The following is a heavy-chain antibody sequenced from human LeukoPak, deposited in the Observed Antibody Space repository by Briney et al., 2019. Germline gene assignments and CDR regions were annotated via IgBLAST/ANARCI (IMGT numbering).Heavy chain of an antibody. J-gene: IGHJ4*02. D-gene: IGHD5-12*01. CDR1: GFTFFNAW. Sequence: GGSLRLSCAASGFTFFNAWMSWVRQAPGKGLEWVGRIKSKNDGETTEYAAPVKDRFTISRDDSKDTLYLYMNSLKTDDTAVYYCAADLPPPRGYDCPVDDWGQGTLVTVSS. V-gene: IGHV3-15*01. CDR3: AADLPPPRGYDCPVDD. CDR2: IKSKNDGETT.